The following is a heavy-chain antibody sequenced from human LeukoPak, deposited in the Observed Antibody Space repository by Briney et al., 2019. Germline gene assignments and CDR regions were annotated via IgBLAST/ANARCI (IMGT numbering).Heavy chain of an antibody. Sequence: SETLSLTCAVYGGSFSGYYWSWIRQPPGKGLEWIGEINHSGSTNYNPSLKSRLTISVDTSKNQFSLKLSSVTAADTAVYYCATAGNDYGDYQLDYWGQGTLVTVSS. D-gene: IGHD4-17*01. J-gene: IGHJ4*02. CDR1: GGSFSGYY. V-gene: IGHV4-34*01. CDR2: INHSGST. CDR3: ATAGNDYGDYQLDY.